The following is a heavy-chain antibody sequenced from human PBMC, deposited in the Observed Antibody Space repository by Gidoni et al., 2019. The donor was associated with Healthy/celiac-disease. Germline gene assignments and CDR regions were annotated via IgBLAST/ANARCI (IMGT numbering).Heavy chain of an antibody. J-gene: IGHJ6*02. Sequence: QVQLQESGPGLVKPSETLSLTCTVSGGSISSYYWSWIRQPPGKGLEWIGYIYYSGSTNYNPSLKSRVTISVDTSKNQFSLKLSSVTAADTAVYYCARVFPEYYYYGMDVWGQGTTVTVSS. D-gene: IGHD3-3*01. CDR1: GGSISSYY. V-gene: IGHV4-59*01. CDR3: ARVFPEYYYYGMDV. CDR2: IYYSGST.